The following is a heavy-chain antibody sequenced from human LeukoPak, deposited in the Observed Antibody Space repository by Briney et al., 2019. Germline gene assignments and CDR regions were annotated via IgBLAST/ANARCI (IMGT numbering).Heavy chain of an antibody. CDR2: MSGSGGST. CDR1: GFTFSSYA. Sequence: PGGSLRLSCAASGFTFSSYAMSWVRQAPGKGLEWVSAMSGSGGSTYYADSVKGRFTIPRDNSKNTLYLQMNSLRAEDTAVYYCARDRTYDSSGYYFDYWGQGALVTVSS. V-gene: IGHV3-23*01. CDR3: ARDRTYDSSGYYFDY. J-gene: IGHJ4*02. D-gene: IGHD3-22*01.